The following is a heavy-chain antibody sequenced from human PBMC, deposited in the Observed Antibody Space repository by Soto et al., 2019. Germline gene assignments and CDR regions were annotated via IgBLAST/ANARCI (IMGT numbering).Heavy chain of an antibody. CDR1: GFTVSGKY. CDR3: ASRPGEMEPPFVPPLHY. CDR2: LYSSGGT. D-gene: IGHD1-1*01. Sequence: EVQLVESGGRLVQPGGSLKLSCAASGFTVSGKYMSWVRQVPGKGLEWVSVLYSSGGTFYADSVRGRFTISRDNSKNMLYLQMDSLGVEDTAVYFCASRPGEMEPPFVPPLHYWGQGTLVTVSS. J-gene: IGHJ4*02. V-gene: IGHV3-66*01.